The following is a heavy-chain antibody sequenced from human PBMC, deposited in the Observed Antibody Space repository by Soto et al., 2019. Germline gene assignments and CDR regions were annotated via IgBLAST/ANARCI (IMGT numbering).Heavy chain of an antibody. CDR2: INAANGYT. D-gene: IGHD3-10*01. J-gene: IGHJ4*02. Sequence: QVQLVQSGAEVKKPGASVKVSCKASGYSFTSFPIHWVRQAPGQGLECMGWINAANGYTRYSQKFQGRVTITRDTPANTAYMGLSSLTSDDKAVYYCARGGGLDDWGQGTLITVSS. CDR1: GYSFTSFP. CDR3: ARGGGLDD. V-gene: IGHV1-3*01.